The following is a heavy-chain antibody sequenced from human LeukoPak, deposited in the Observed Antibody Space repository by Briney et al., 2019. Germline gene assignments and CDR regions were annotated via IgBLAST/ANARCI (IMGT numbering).Heavy chain of an antibody. V-gene: IGHV4-59*01. Sequence: PSDTLSLTCTVSGGSISSYYWRWIRQPPGKGLEGIGYIYYSGSTNYNPSLKSRVTISVDTSKNQFSLKLSSVTAADTAVYYCARTVDTAMAPNWFDPWGQGTLVTVSS. CDR1: GGSISSYY. CDR3: ARTVDTAMAPNWFDP. CDR2: IYYSGST. J-gene: IGHJ5*02. D-gene: IGHD5-18*01.